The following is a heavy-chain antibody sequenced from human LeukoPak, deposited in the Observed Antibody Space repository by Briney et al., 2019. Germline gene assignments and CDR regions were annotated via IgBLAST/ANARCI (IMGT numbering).Heavy chain of an antibody. CDR1: GYTFTGYY. Sequence: GASVKVSCKASGYTFTGYYMHWVRQAPGQGLEWMGWINPNSGGTNYAQKFQGRVTMTRDTSISTAYMELSRLRSDDTAVYYCARGGKYYYDSSGLHDYWGQGTLVTVSS. CDR3: ARGGKYYYDSSGLHDY. D-gene: IGHD3-22*01. CDR2: INPNSGGT. V-gene: IGHV1-2*02. J-gene: IGHJ4*02.